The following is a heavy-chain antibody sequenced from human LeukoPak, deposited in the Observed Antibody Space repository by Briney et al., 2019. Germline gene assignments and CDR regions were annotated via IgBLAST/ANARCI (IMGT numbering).Heavy chain of an antibody. CDR1: GFSLSTSGVG. Sequence: SGPTLVKPTQTLTLTCTFSGFSLSTSGVGVGWIRQPPGKALEWLALIYWNDDKRYSPSLTSRLTITKDTSKSQVVLTMTNMDPVDTATYYCAHRASDWNYIAYFDYWGQGTLVTVSS. V-gene: IGHV2-5*01. CDR2: IYWNDDK. CDR3: AHRASDWNYIAYFDY. J-gene: IGHJ4*02. D-gene: IGHD1-7*01.